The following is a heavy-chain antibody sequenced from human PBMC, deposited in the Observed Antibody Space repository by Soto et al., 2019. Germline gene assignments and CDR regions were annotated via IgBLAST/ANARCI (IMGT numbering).Heavy chain of an antibody. CDR2: MNSGGRS. CDR1: GFTFSNYS. V-gene: IGHV3-23*01. Sequence: EVQLLESGGGLVQPGGSLRLSCAASGFTFSNYSMSWVRQAPGKGLEWVSGMNSGGRSYYADSVKGRFTISRDTSKNMLYLQMNSLRADDTAVFYCAKALQYSSSRDYFYYGMDVWGQGTLVTVSS. CDR3: AKALQYSSSRDYFYYGMDV. D-gene: IGHD6-6*01. J-gene: IGHJ6*02.